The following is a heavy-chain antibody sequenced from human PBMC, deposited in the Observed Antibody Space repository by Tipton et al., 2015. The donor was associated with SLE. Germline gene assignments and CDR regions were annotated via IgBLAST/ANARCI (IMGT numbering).Heavy chain of an antibody. CDR1: GASVASSGYS. D-gene: IGHD4-17*01. Sequence: TLSLTCSVSGASVASSGYSWGWIRQPPGKALEWIGHVSHTGSNYSDPSLKSRVSLSLSTSENQFSLRLTSLTAADTAMYYCVRLGLYGELDCWGQGTLVTVSS. CDR2: VSHTGSN. CDR3: VRLGLYGELDC. J-gene: IGHJ4*02. V-gene: IGHV4-39*07.